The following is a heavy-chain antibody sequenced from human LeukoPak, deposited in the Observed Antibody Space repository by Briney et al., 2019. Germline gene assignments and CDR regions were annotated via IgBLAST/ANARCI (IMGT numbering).Heavy chain of an antibody. D-gene: IGHD1-1*01. Sequence: SETLSLTCTVSGGSISSDYWSWIRPPPGKGLESIGYVHYRGSTNYNPSLKSRVTISVDTSKNLFSLKLSSVTAADTAVYYCARVQRPLDGADYWGQGTLVTVSS. CDR1: GGSISSDY. CDR3: ARVQRPLDGADY. V-gene: IGHV4-59*01. J-gene: IGHJ4*02. CDR2: VHYRGST.